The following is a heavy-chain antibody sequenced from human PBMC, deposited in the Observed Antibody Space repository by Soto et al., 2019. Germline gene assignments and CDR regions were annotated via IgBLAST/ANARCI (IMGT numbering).Heavy chain of an antibody. CDR3: VYQSLSLGAWR. V-gene: IGHV3-15*04. CDR2: IVGGGGSI. Sequence: QLVESEGGFVKPGNSLRLSCVASGFPFSDGWFNWARQAPGKGLEWVGLIVGGGGSIHYAAPRKGRFTISRDDSKSTVYLQMDRLQIGDTAMYFFVYQSLSLGAWRWGQGTRVTVSS. D-gene: IGHD2-2*02. CDR1: GFPFSDGW. J-gene: IGHJ4*02.